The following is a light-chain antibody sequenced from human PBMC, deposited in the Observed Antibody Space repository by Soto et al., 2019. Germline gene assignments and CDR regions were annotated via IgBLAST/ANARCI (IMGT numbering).Light chain of an antibody. V-gene: IGKV3-20*01. Sequence: ETVLTQSPGTLSLSPGERVTLSCRASQSVSSNYVAWHQQKPGQAPRLLIYGAASRANGIPDRFSGSGSGTDFTLTISRLEPEDFAVYYCQQYGSLPKTFGQGTKVDIK. CDR1: QSVSSNY. J-gene: IGKJ1*01. CDR3: QQYGSLPKT. CDR2: GAA.